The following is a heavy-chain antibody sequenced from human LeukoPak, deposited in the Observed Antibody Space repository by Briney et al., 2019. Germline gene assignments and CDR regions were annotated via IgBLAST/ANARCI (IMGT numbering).Heavy chain of an antibody. D-gene: IGHD3-3*01. CDR2: ISGSGGST. CDR1: GFTFSSYA. J-gene: IGHJ6*02. CDR3: ARDRSYYDFWSGYYYYYGMDV. V-gene: IGHV3-23*01. Sequence: PGGSLRLSCAASGFTFSSYAMSWVRQAPGKGLEWVSVISGSGGSTYYADSVKGRFTISRDNSKNTLYLQMNSLRAEDTAVYYCARDRSYYDFWSGYYYYYGMDVWGQGTTVTVSS.